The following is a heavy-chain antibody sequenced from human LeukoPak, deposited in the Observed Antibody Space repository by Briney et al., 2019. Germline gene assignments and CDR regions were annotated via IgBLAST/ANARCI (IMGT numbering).Heavy chain of an antibody. V-gene: IGHV3-30-3*01. CDR1: GFTFSSYA. CDR3: ERAGGDYGSGRKPLDL. J-gene: IGHJ2*01. CDR2: ISYDGSNK. Sequence: PGGSLRLSCAASGFTFSSYAMHWVRQAPGKGLEWVAVISYDGSNKYYADSVKGRFTISRDNSKNTLYLQMNSLRAEDTAVYYCERAGGDYGSGRKPLDLWGRGTLVTVSS. D-gene: IGHD3-10*01.